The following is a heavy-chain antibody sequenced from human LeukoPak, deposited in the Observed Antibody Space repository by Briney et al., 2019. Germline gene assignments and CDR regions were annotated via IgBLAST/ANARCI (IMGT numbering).Heavy chain of an antibody. CDR1: GFTFNNYA. CDR2: VSESGDNT. Sequence: PGGSLRLSCAASGFTFNNYAMNWVRQAPGKGLEWVSSVSESGDNTHYADSVKGRFTISRDNSQNTLYRQMNSLSSEDTAAYSCAKQWFDCWGQRVLVTVSS. CDR3: AKQWFDC. V-gene: IGHV3-23*01. J-gene: IGHJ5*01.